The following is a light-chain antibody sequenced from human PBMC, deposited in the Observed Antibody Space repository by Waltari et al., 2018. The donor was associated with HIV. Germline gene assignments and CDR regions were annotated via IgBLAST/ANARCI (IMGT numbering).Light chain of an antibody. V-gene: IGLV2-14*03. CDR1: SSDCSTYNF. CDR3: SSYTTTNTVV. CDR2: DVD. Sequence: QSALTQPASVSGSPGQSITISCSGTSSDCSTYNFVSWYQKHPDKAPKLLIYDVDTRPSGVPRRFSGSKSGDTASLTISAIQADDEADYFCSSYTTTNTVVFGGGTKVSVL. J-gene: IGLJ2*01.